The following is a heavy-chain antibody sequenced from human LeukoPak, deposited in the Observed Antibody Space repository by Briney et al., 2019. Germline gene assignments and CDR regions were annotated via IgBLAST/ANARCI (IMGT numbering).Heavy chain of an antibody. D-gene: IGHD4-17*01. V-gene: IGHV3-11*01. CDR2: ISGSGGST. CDR1: GFTVSSNY. J-gene: IGHJ3*02. CDR3: ARDSTTTVTTEASAFDI. Sequence: GGSLRLSCAASGFTVSSNYMSWVHQAPGKGLEGVSAISGSGGSTYYADSVKGRFTISRDNAKNSLYLQMNSLRAEDTAVYYCARDSTTTVTTEASAFDIWGQGTMVTVSS.